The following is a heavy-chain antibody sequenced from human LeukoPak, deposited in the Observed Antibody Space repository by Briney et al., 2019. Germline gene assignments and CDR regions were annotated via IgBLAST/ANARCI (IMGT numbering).Heavy chain of an antibody. D-gene: IGHD2-8*02. Sequence: GGSLRLSCAASGFTFSSYAMSWVRQAPGKGLEWVSAISGSGGSTYYADSVKGRFTISRDNSKNTLYLQMNSLRAEDTAIYYCAGRTFGGVSPAFDYWGQGTLVTVSS. V-gene: IGHV3-23*01. J-gene: IGHJ4*02. CDR1: GFTFSSYA. CDR2: ISGSGGST. CDR3: AGRTFGGVSPAFDY.